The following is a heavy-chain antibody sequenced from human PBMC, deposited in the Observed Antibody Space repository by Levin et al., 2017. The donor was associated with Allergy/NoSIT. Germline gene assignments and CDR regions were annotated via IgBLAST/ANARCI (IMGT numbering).Heavy chain of an antibody. J-gene: IGHJ4*02. CDR2: IYYSGST. Sequence: HSQTLSLTCTVSGGSISNYYWGWIRQTPGKGLEWIGYIYYSGSTNYNPSLKSRVTISVDSSKNQFSLKLSSVTAADTAVYYCARYMYCGDNRFSTFDYWGQGTLVTVSS. CDR1: GGSISNYY. V-gene: IGHV4-59*08. D-gene: IGHD2-21*02. CDR3: ARYMYCGDNRFSTFDY.